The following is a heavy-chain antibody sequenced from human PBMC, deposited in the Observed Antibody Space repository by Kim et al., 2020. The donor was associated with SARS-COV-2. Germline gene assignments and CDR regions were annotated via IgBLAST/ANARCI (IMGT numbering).Heavy chain of an antibody. D-gene: IGHD2-2*01. Sequence: GTTDYAAPVKGRFTISRDASKNTMYLQMNSLKTEDTAVYYCTTPYAPDYWGQGTLVTVSS. CDR3: TTPYAPDY. J-gene: IGHJ4*02. CDR2: GTT. V-gene: IGHV3-15*01.